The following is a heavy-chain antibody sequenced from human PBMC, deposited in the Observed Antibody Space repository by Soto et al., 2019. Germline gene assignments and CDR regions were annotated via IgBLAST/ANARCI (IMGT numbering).Heavy chain of an antibody. Sequence: QVQLVESGGGVVQPGRSLRLSCAASGFTFSHHGMHWVRQAPGKGLEWLTVVSSDGSITYVADSVRGRFAISRDNSKNTLYLQMNSLRTEDTAVYYCAKESDYYSNSKWSFDSWGQGILVTVSS. J-gene: IGHJ4*02. CDR2: VSSDGSIT. D-gene: IGHD2-21*01. CDR1: GFTFSHHG. V-gene: IGHV3-30*18. CDR3: AKESDYYSNSKWSFDS.